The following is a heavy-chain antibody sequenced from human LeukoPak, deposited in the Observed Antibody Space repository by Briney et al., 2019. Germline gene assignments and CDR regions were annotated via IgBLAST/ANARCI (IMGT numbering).Heavy chain of an antibody. D-gene: IGHD4-17*01. CDR2: INSGSSTI. CDR1: GFTFSNYN. Sequence: PGGSLRLSCAASGFTFSNYNMNWVRQAAGKGLEWVLYINSGSSTIYYADSVKGRFTISRDNAKNSLYLQMNSLRAEDTAVYYCARDKSDYADYYMDVWGKGTTVTVSS. CDR3: ARDKSDYADYYMDV. V-gene: IGHV3-48*04. J-gene: IGHJ6*03.